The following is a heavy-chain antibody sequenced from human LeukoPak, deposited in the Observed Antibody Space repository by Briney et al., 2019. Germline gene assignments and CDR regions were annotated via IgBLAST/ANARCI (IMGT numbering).Heavy chain of an antibody. V-gene: IGHV3-66*01. CDR3: ARSPYGPYYFDY. CDR1: GFTFSSNY. J-gene: IGHJ4*02. Sequence: GGSLRLSCAASGFTFSSNYMGWVRQAPGKGLEWVSVIYSGGSTYYADSVKGRFTISRDNSKNTLYLQMNSLRAEDTAVYYCARSPYGPYYFDYWGQGTLVTVSS. D-gene: IGHD4-17*01. CDR2: IYSGGST.